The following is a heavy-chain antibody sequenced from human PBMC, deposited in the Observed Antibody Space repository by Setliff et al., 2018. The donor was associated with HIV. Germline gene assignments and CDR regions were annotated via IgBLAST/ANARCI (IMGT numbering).Heavy chain of an antibody. J-gene: IGHJ5*02. Sequence: SETLSLTCTVSGGSISSSSYYWGWIRQPPGKGLEWIGNIYYSGSTYYNPSLKSRVTISVDTSKNQFSLKLSSVTAADTAVYYCAGSIVVVTAAPLTWGQGTLVTVS. D-gene: IGHD2-21*02. V-gene: IGHV4-39*01. CDR3: AGSIVVVTAAPLT. CDR1: GGSISSSSYY. CDR2: IYYSGST.